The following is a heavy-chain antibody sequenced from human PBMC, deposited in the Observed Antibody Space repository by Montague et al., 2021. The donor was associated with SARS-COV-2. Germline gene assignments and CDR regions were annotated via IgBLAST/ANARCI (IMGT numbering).Heavy chain of an antibody. Sequence: WIRQSPGKGLEWVGEINHSGYTDYNPSPESRLTISLDSSKKQFSLKMTSVTAADTAIYYCASAPRCSFGFWAYWGQGTLVSVSS. V-gene: IGHV4-34*01. CDR3: ASAPRCSFGFWAY. J-gene: IGHJ4*02. CDR2: INHSGYT. D-gene: IGHD3-3*01.